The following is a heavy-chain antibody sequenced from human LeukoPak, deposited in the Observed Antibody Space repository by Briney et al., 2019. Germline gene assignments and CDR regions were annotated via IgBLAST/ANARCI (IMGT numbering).Heavy chain of an antibody. Sequence: SETLSLTCTVSGGSISSYYWSWIRQPPGKGLEWIGYIYYSGSTNYNPSLKSRVTISVDTSKNQFSLKLSSVTAADTAVYYCARAPQYDFSAFDIWGQGTMVTVSS. CDR3: ARAPQYDFSAFDI. D-gene: IGHD3-3*01. J-gene: IGHJ3*02. V-gene: IGHV4-59*01. CDR1: GGSISSYY. CDR2: IYYSGST.